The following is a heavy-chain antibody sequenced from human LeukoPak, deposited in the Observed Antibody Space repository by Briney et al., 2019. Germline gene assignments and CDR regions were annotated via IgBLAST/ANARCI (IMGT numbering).Heavy chain of an antibody. J-gene: IGHJ6*02. CDR2: IYYSGGT. CDR1: GGSISSGDYY. Sequence: PSQTLSLTCTVSGGSISSGDYYWSWIRQPPGKGLEWIGYIYYSGGTYYNPSLKSRVTISVDTSKNQFSLKLSSVTAADTAVYYCVRDLPRVYGSGSSIYVHPSGDYGMDVWGQGTTVTVSS. CDR3: VRDLPRVYGSGSSIYVHPSGDYGMDV. V-gene: IGHV4-30-4*01. D-gene: IGHD3-10*01.